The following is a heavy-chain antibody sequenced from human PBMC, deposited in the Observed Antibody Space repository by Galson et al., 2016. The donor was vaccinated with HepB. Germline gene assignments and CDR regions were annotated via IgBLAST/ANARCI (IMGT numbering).Heavy chain of an antibody. D-gene: IGHD6-13*01. CDR1: GFTVSNNY. CDR3: ARDLRVYLDS. Sequence: SLRLSCAASGFTVSNNYMSWVRQAPGKGLEWVSIIYSGDSTYYADSVKGRFTISISRDKSKNTLYLQMNSLRAEDTAIYYCARDLRVYLDSWGQGTLVTVSS. J-gene: IGHJ4*02. CDR2: IYSGDST. V-gene: IGHV3-53*01.